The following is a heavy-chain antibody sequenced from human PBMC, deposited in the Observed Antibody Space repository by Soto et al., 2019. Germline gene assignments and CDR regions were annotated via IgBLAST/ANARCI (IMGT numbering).Heavy chain of an antibody. Sequence: QVQLVESGGGVVQPGRSLRLSCAASGFTFSSYAMHWVRQAPGKGLEWVAVISYDGSNKYYADSVKGRFTISRDNSKNTLYLQMNSLRAEDTAVYYCARDLGGNWNYCDYWGQGTLVTVSS. CDR3: ARDLGGNWNYCDY. CDR1: GFTFSSYA. V-gene: IGHV3-30-3*01. J-gene: IGHJ4*02. CDR2: ISYDGSNK. D-gene: IGHD1-20*01.